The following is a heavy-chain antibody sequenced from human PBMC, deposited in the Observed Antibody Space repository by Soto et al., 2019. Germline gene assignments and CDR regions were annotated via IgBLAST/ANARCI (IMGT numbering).Heavy chain of an antibody. J-gene: IGHJ6*03. CDR3: ARESGGATATLDYYYFCMDV. D-gene: IGHD5-12*01. Sequence: QVQLVQSGAEVKKPGASVTVSCRASGDTFTGYYMHWVRQAPGQGLEWMGWINPNSGVTKYAQKFQGWVTMTRDTSIRTVYMELSSLRSDDTAVYYCARESGGATATLDYYYFCMDVWGTGTTVTVSS. V-gene: IGHV1-2*04. CDR1: GDTFTGYY. CDR2: INPNSGVT.